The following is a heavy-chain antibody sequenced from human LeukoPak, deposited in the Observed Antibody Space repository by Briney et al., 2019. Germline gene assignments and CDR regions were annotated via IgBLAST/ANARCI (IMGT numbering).Heavy chain of an antibody. CDR3: ATSGYCSSTSCDAFDI. CDR2: IYPGDSDT. V-gene: IGHV5-51*01. Sequence: GESLKIFCKGSGYSFTSYWIDWGRQIPGQGLEWMGIIYPGDSDTRYSPSFQGQVSISTDKSISTAYLQWSSLKASDTAMYYCATSGYCSSTSCDAFDIWGQGTMVTVSS. D-gene: IGHD2-2*01. CDR1: GYSFTSYW. J-gene: IGHJ3*02.